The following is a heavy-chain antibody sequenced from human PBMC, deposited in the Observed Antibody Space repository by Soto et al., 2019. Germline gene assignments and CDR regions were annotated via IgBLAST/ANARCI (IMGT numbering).Heavy chain of an antibody. V-gene: IGHV3-74*01. CDR3: ARTYVPGIAGFDP. CDR2: MSGDGKTI. D-gene: IGHD1-1*01. Sequence: GGSLRLACAASGFTFSNYFMHWVRQVPGEGLVWVSRMSGDGKTISYADSVKGRFTISRDNAKNTLYLQMNSLRVEDTAVYYCARTYVPGIAGFDPWGQGTLVTVSS. CDR1: GFTFSNYF. J-gene: IGHJ5*02.